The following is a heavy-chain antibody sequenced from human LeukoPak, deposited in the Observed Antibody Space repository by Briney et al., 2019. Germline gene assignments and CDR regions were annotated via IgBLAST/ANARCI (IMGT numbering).Heavy chain of an antibody. Sequence: ASVQVSCKAPEYTFTIHYMHWARPAPGQGLEWMGWINPNSGGTSYARRLQGRVTMTRDTSISTAYMELSRLTSDDTAVYYCARNPAYCTSASCYNDYWGQGTLVTVSS. CDR3: ARNPAYCTSASCYNDY. CDR1: EYTFTIHY. CDR2: INPNSGGT. D-gene: IGHD2-2*02. J-gene: IGHJ4*02. V-gene: IGHV1-2*02.